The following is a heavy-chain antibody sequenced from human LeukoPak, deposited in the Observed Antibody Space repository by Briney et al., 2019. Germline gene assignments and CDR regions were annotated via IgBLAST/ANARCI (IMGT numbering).Heavy chain of an antibody. CDR1: GFTFSDYY. V-gene: IGHV3-11*06. CDR3: ARVRGASSSSWYFDY. J-gene: IGHJ4*02. Sequence: GGSLRLSCAASGFTFSDYYMSWIRQAPGKGLEWVSYISTNGRYTNYADSVKGRFTISRDNSKNTLYLQMNSLRAEDTAVYYCARVRGASSSSWYFDYWGQGTLVTVSS. CDR2: ISTNGRYT. D-gene: IGHD6-13*01.